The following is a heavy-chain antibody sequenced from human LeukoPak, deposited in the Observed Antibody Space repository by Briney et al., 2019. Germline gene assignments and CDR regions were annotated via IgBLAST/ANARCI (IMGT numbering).Heavy chain of an antibody. CDR2: IKQDGSEK. J-gene: IGHJ4*02. Sequence: PGGSLRLSCAASGFTFSSYWMSWVRQAPGKGPEWVANIKQDGSEKYYVDSVKGRFTISRDSAKKSLYLQINSLRTEDTAVYYCATKSGTYYNYWGRGSLVTVSS. V-gene: IGHV3-7*03. D-gene: IGHD1-26*01. CDR3: ATKSGTYYNY. CDR1: GFTFSSYW.